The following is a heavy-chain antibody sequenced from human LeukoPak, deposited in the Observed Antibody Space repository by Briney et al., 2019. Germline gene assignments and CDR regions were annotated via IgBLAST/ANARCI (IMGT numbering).Heavy chain of an antibody. J-gene: IGHJ5*02. D-gene: IGHD3-3*01. V-gene: IGHV4-34*01. CDR3: ARRTILNWFDP. CDR2: INHSGST. CDR1: GGSFSGYY. Sequence: PAETLSLTCAVYGGSFSGYYWSWLCQPPGKGLEWIGEINHSGSTNYNPSLKSRVTISVDTSNNQFSLKLSSVTAADTAVYYCARRTILNWFDPWGQGTLVTVSS.